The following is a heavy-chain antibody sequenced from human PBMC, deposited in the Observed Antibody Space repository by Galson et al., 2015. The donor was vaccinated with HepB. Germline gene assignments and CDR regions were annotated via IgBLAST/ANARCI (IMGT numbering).Heavy chain of an antibody. CDR3: ARGRDMSTIRTDCAY. Sequence: SVKVSCKASGYSFSDYYIHWVRQAPGQGLEWMGRIYPYSGGTVYAQKFQDRVTVTRDTSISTAYMELNRLRSDDTAIYYCARGRDMSTIRTDCAYWGQGTPVTVSS. J-gene: IGHJ4*02. CDR1: GYSFSDYY. D-gene: IGHD5-24*01. V-gene: IGHV1-2*06. CDR2: IYPYSGGT.